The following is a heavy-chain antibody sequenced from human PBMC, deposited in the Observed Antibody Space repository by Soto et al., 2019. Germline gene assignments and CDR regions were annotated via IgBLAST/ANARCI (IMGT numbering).Heavy chain of an antibody. J-gene: IGHJ6*02. CDR3: AKDLANTNWYGGNGAHYYYGIDA. D-gene: IGHD1-1*01. CDR2: LWYDGFNH. V-gene: IGHV3-33*06. CDR1: GFVFRNYG. Sequence: GGSLRLSCTASGFVFRNYGMHWVRQAPGKGLEWVAVLWYDGFNHHYLNSVKGRFTISRDDSKDTLYLQMRSLRAEDTATYFCAKDLANTNWYGGNGAHYYYGIDAWGQGTAVTVSS.